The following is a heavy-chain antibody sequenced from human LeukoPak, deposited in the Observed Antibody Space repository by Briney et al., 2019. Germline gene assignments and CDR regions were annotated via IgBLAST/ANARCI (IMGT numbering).Heavy chain of an antibody. CDR2: INPNSGGT. V-gene: IGHV1-2*02. CDR3: ARVLPYCSGGSCYLGY. CDR1: GYTFTGYY. Sequence: GASVKVSCKASGYTFTGYYMHWVRQAPGQGLEWMGWINPNSGGTNYAQKFQGRVTMTRDTSISTAYMELSRLRSDDTAVYYCARVLPYCSGGSCYLGYWGQGTLVTVSS. J-gene: IGHJ4*02. D-gene: IGHD2-15*01.